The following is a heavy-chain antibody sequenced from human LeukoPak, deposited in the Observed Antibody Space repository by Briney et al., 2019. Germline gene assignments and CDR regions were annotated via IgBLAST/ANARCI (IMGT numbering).Heavy chain of an antibody. CDR2: ISSTSSTI. D-gene: IGHD1-1*01. J-gene: IGHJ4*02. Sequence: GGSLRLSCAASGFALSSHWMTWVRQVPGRGPEWVSYISSTSSTIYYADSVKGRFTISRDNAENSLYLQMNSLRVEDTAVYYCARDLAWNVDYWGQGTLVTVSS. CDR1: GFALSSHW. CDR3: ARDLAWNVDY. V-gene: IGHV3-48*01.